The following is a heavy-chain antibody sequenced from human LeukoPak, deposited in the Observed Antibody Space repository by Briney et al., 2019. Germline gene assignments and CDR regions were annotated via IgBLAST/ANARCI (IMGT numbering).Heavy chain of an antibody. J-gene: IGHJ6*04. CDR3: EKDRSPRGGGLHL. Sequence: PGGSLRLSCAASGFTFGDYAIHWVRQAPGKGLEWVSAITWIGGNIGYADSVKGRFTISRDHAKNSLYLQMNSLRTEDTALYYCEKDRSPRGGGLHLWGKGTTVTVSS. V-gene: IGHV3-9*01. D-gene: IGHD1-26*01. CDR2: ITWIGGNI. CDR1: GFTFGDYA.